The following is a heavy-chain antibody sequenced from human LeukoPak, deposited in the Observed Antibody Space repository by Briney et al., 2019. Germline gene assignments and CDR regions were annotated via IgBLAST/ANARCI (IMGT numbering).Heavy chain of an antibody. CDR3: ARGNYDILTGYYSYYYYYMDV. CDR1: GGSISSYY. Sequence: SETLSLTCTVSGGSISSYYWSWIRQPPGKGLEWIGYIYYSGSTNYNPSLKSRVTISADTSKKQFSLKLSSVTAADTAVYYCARGNYDILTGYYSYYYYYMDVWGKGTTVTVSS. V-gene: IGHV4-59*01. J-gene: IGHJ6*03. CDR2: IYYSGST. D-gene: IGHD3-9*01.